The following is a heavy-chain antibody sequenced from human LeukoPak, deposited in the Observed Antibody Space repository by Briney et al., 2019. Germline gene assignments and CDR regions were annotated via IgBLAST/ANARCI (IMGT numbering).Heavy chain of an antibody. CDR2: MNPNSGNT. CDR1: GYTFTSYD. D-gene: IGHD6-19*01. CDR3: ARGSGWKNHYYYYYMDV. Sequence: GASVKVSCKASGYTFTSYDINWVRQATGQGLEWMGWMNPNSGNTGYAQKFQGRVTMTRNTSISTAYMELSSLRSEDTAVYYCARGSGWKNHYYYYYMDVWGKGTTVTVSS. J-gene: IGHJ6*03. V-gene: IGHV1-8*01.